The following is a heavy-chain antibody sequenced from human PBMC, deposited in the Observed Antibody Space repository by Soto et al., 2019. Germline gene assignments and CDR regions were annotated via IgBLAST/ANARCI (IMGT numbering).Heavy chain of an antibody. D-gene: IGHD2-15*01. Sequence: SDTLSLACAVSGGSISSYYCSWIRQPPGKGLEWIGYIYYTGSTNYNPSLKSRVTISVDTSKNQFSLKLSSVTAADTAVYYCARASGCSGGSCAFDPWGQGTLVTGSS. CDR3: ARASGCSGGSCAFDP. J-gene: IGHJ5*02. V-gene: IGHV4-59*07. CDR1: GGSISSYY. CDR2: IYYTGST.